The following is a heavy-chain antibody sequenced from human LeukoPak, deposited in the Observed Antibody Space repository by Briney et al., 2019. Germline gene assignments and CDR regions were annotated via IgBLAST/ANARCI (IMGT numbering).Heavy chain of an antibody. D-gene: IGHD3-16*01. J-gene: IGHJ3*02. CDR2: VYYSGST. CDR1: GGSISSYF. V-gene: IGHV4-59*01. Sequence: SETLSLTCTVSGGSISSYFWSWIRQPPGKGLEWIGYVYYSGSTNYNPSLKGRVTISVDTSKKQFSLKLSSATAADTAVYYRARVLDLSKRGLDAFDIWGQGTMVTVSS. CDR3: ARVLDLSKRGLDAFDI.